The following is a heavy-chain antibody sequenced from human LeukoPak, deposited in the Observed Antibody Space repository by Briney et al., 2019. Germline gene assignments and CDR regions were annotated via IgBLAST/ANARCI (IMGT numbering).Heavy chain of an antibody. CDR3: ARVEATYYGMDV. J-gene: IGHJ6*02. CDR1: GFTFSSYA. Sequence: GGSLRLSCAASGFTFSSYAMSWVRQAPGKGLEWVSVIYSGGSTYYADSVKGRFTISRDNSKNTLYLQMNSLRAEDTAVYYCARVEATYYGMDVWGQGTTVTVSS. CDR2: IYSGGST. D-gene: IGHD1-26*01. V-gene: IGHV3-66*01.